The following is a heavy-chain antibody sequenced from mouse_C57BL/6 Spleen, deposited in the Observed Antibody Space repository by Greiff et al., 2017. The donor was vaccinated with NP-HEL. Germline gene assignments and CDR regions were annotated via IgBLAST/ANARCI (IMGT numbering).Heavy chain of an antibody. V-gene: IGHV14-4*01. Sequence: VQLKQSGAELVRPGASVKLSCTASGFNIKDDYLHWVKQRPEQGLEWIGWIDPANGDTEYASKVQGKATITADPSSNTAYLQLSSLTSEDTAVYYCTRGRGLRRLDYWGQGTTLTVSS. CDR3: TRGRGLRRLDY. CDR1: GFNIKDDY. J-gene: IGHJ2*01. CDR2: IDPANGDT. D-gene: IGHD2-4*01.